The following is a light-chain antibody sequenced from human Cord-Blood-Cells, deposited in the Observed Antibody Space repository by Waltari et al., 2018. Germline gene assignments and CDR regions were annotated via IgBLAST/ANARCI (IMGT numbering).Light chain of an antibody. CDR1: QSISSY. V-gene: IGKV1-39*01. J-gene: IGKJ3*01. CDR3: QQSYRTPFT. CDR2: AAS. Sequence: DIQMTQSPSSLSASVGDRVTITCRASQSISSYLNWYQQKPGKAPKLLIYAASSLQSGVPSRFSASGSGTDFTLTISSLQPEDFATSSCQQSYRTPFTFGPGTKVDIK.